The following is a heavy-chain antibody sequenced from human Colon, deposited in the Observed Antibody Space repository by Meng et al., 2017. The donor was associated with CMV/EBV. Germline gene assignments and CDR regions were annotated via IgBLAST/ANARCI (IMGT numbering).Heavy chain of an antibody. Sequence: SCAASAFTFTNYAMSWVRQAPGKGLEWVSGISGSGDKTYYADSVKGRFTITRDSSKSTLYLQMNSLRVEDTAVYFCAKSIFGDSSTWYWGQGTLVTVSS. J-gene: IGHJ4*02. CDR1: AFTFTNYA. V-gene: IGHV3-23*01. CDR3: AKSIFGDSSTWY. D-gene: IGHD6-13*01. CDR2: ISGSGDKT.